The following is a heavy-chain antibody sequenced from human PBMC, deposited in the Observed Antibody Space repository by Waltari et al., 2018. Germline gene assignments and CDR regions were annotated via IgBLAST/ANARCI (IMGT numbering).Heavy chain of an antibody. D-gene: IGHD2-15*01. J-gene: IGHJ6*02. CDR2: FSSNGGST. Sequence: EVQLVESGEGLVQPGGSLRLSCAASGFTFSSYAMHWVRQAPGTGFVDVSDFSSNGGSTYDPDSVNGRFTISRDNSKNTLYLQMGSLRAEDMAVYYCARGQYCSGGSCYSDYYGMDVWGQGTTVTVSS. CDR1: GFTFSSYA. CDR3: ARGQYCSGGSCYSDYYGMDV. V-gene: IGHV3-64*02.